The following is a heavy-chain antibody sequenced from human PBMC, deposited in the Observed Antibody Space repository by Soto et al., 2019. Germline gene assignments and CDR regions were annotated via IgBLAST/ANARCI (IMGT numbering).Heavy chain of an antibody. V-gene: IGHV3-30*18. D-gene: IGHD1-7*01. J-gene: IGHJ6*02. Sequence: QVQLVESGGGVVQPGRSLRLSCAASGFTFSSYGMHWVRQAPGKGLEWVAVISYDGSNKYYAESVKGRFTISRDNSNNTLYLQMNSLRAEDTAVYYCAKDRSYNWNYITGGMDVWGQGTTVTVSS. CDR3: AKDRSYNWNYITGGMDV. CDR1: GFTFSSYG. CDR2: ISYDGSNK.